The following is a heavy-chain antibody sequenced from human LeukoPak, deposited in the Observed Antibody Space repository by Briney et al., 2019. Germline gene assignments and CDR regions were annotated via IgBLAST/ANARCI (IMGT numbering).Heavy chain of an antibody. CDR3: ARAHDYIDYYFDC. CDR2: ISGSGGST. V-gene: IGHV3-23*01. CDR1: GFTFSSYA. J-gene: IGHJ4*02. D-gene: IGHD4-11*01. Sequence: GGSLRLSCAASGFTFSSYAMSWVRQAPGKGLEWVSAISGSGGSTYYADSVKGRFTISRDNSKDTLYLQMNSLRAEDTAVYYCARAHDYIDYYFDCWGQGTLVTASS.